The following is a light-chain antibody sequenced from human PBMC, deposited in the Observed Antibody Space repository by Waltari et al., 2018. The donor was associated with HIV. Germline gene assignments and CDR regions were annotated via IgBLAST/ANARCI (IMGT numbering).Light chain of an antibody. J-gene: IGLJ1*01. Sequence: QSALTQPASVSGSPGQSITISCTGNNSDVGTYNLVPWYQQHPGKAPQLMIYEVTKRPSGVSSRFSGSKTGNTASLTISGLQPEDEADYYCYSYAGREGLLHVFGTGTKVTVL. CDR2: EVT. V-gene: IGLV2-23*02. CDR3: YSYAGREGLLHV. CDR1: NSDVGTYNL.